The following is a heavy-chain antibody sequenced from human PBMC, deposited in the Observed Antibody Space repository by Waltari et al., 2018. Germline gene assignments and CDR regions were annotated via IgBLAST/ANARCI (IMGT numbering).Heavy chain of an antibody. CDR2: IYYSGST. CDR3: ARHGVIVVPDAIGWFDP. D-gene: IGHD2-2*01. J-gene: IGHJ5*02. Sequence: QVQLQESGPGLVKPSETLSLTCSVSGYSISPYYWSWIRQPPGKGLEWIGNIYYSGSTNYNPPLKSRVIISVDTSKNQFSRRLSSVTAADTAVYYCARHGVIVVPDAIGWFDPWGQGTLVTVSP. CDR1: GYSISPYY. V-gene: IGHV4-59*08.